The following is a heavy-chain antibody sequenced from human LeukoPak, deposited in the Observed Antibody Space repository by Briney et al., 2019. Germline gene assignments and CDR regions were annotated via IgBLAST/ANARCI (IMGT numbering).Heavy chain of an antibody. Sequence: GGSLRLSCTASGFTFGDYAMSWVRQAPGKGLEWVGFIRSKAYGGTTEYAASVKGRFTISRDDSKSIAYLQMNSLKTEDTAVYYCTRIAAAGTPDYWGQGTLVTVSS. CDR1: GFTFGDYA. CDR2: IRSKAYGGTT. CDR3: TRIAAAGTPDY. D-gene: IGHD6-13*01. J-gene: IGHJ4*02. V-gene: IGHV3-49*04.